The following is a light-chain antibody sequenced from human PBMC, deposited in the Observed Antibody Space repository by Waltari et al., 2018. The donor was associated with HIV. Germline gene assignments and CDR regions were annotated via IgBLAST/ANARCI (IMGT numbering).Light chain of an antibody. V-gene: IGKV1-39*01. Sequence: DIQMTQSPSSLFASVGDRVNLTCRASQTVTGYLNWYQQKPGRAPNLLIYGASTLQSGVPSRFSGSGSVTDYTLTISSLQPEDFATYFCQQSYSIPYTFGLGTKLEIK. CDR2: GAS. CDR1: QTVTGY. J-gene: IGKJ2*01. CDR3: QQSYSIPYT.